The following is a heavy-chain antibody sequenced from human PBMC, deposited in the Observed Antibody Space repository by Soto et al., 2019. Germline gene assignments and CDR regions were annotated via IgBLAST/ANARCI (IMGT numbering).Heavy chain of an antibody. J-gene: IGHJ5*02. V-gene: IGHV4-59*01. D-gene: IGHD3-10*01. CDR2: IYYSGST. CDR3: ARDGMVRGVIPPGWFDP. CDR1: GGSISSYY. Sequence: SETLSLTCTVSGGSISSYYWSWIRQPPGKGLEWIGYIYYSGSTNYNPSLKSRVTISVDTSKNQFSLKLSSVTAADTAVYYCARDGMVRGVIPPGWFDPWGQGTLVTVSS.